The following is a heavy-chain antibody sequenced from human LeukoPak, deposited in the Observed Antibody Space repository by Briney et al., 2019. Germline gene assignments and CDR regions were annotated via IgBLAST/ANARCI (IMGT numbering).Heavy chain of an antibody. CDR2: IRYDGSNK. V-gene: IGHV3-30*02. CDR3: AKDSARYMVRGVIIGDY. J-gene: IGHJ4*02. D-gene: IGHD3-10*01. Sequence: PGGSLRLSCAASGFTFSSYGMHWVRQAPGKGLEWVAFIRYDGSNKYYADSVKGRFTISRDSSKNTLYLQMNSLRAEDTAVYYCAKDSARYMVRGVIIGDYWGQGTLVTVSS. CDR1: GFTFSSYG.